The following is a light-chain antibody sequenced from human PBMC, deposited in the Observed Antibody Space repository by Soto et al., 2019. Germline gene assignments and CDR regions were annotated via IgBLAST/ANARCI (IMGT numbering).Light chain of an antibody. V-gene: IGLV2-8*01. CDR2: EVS. CDR1: SSDVGGWNH. Sequence: QSALTQPPSASGSPGQSVTISCTGTSSDVGGWNHVSWYQQHPGKAPKLIIYEVSKRPSGVPDRFSGSKSGNTASLTVSGLQAEDEADYYCSSYAGRNNVLFGRGTKLTVL. CDR3: SSYAGRNNVL. J-gene: IGLJ2*01.